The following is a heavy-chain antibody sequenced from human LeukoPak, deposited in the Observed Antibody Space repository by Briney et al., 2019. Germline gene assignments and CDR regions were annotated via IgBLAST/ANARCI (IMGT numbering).Heavy chain of an antibody. D-gene: IGHD6-6*01. Sequence: GGSLRLSCAASGFTFSSHWMHWARQLPGKGLVWVSRISPTGSTTSYADSVKGRFTVSRDNAKNTLYLQVNNLRAEDTAVYYCARGPNSNWSGLDFWGQGTLLTVSS. J-gene: IGHJ4*02. CDR3: ARGPNSNWSGLDF. CDR1: GFTFSSHW. CDR2: ISPTGSTT. V-gene: IGHV3-74*01.